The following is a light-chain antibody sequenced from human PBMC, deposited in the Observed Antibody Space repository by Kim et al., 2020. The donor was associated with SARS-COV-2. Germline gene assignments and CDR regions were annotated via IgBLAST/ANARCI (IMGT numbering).Light chain of an antibody. V-gene: IGKV1-5*03. CDR1: LTVTGS. J-gene: IGKJ2*02. CDR2: QTS. CDR3: QQCNSASCT. Sequence: SASVGDRVTVPCRASLTVTGSLAWYQQKTGKAPNLLIFQTSALQSGVPSRFSGSGSGAEFTLTISSLQPDDFATYYCQQCNSASCTFGQGTKLEI.